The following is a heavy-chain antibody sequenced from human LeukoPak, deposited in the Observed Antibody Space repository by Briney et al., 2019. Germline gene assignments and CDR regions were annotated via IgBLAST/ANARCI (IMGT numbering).Heavy chain of an antibody. CDR2: IHPSGML. Sequence: SETLSLTSTVSGASFNSDDQYWNWIRQSPGKGLEWIGSIHPSGMLYNNPSLESRVTMSRDTSKNQFSLNLNSVTAADTAVYSCSRGLDSRKLGYWGQGILVTVSS. V-gene: IGHV4-31*03. CDR1: GASFNSDDQY. CDR3: SRGLDSRKLGY. J-gene: IGHJ4*02. D-gene: IGHD3-22*01.